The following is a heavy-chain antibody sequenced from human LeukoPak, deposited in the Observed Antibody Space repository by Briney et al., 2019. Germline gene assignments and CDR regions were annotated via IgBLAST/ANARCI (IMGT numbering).Heavy chain of an antibody. V-gene: IGHV3-23*01. J-gene: IGHJ4*02. CDR2: IFPSGGEI. CDR1: GFTFSTFA. D-gene: IGHD3-10*01. Sequence: GGSLRLSCAASGFTFSTFAMIWVRQPPGKGLEWVSSIFPSGGEIHYADSVKGRFTISRDNSKNTLYLQMNSLRAEDTAVYYCARGGSGSYGYWGQGTLVTVSS. CDR3: ARGGSGSYGY.